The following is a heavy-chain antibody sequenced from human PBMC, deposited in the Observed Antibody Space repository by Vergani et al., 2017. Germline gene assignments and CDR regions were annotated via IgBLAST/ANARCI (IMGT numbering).Heavy chain of an antibody. J-gene: IGHJ6*03. Sequence: QVQLVQSGAEVKKPGSSVKVSCKASGGTFSSYTISWVRQAPGQGLEWMGRIIPILGIANYAQKFQGRVTITADKSTSTAYMELSSLRSEDTAVYYCASGGAPITTIYYYHYMDVWGKGTTVTVSS. CDR2: IIPILGIA. V-gene: IGHV1-69*02. D-gene: IGHD3-3*01. CDR1: GGTFSSYT. CDR3: ASGGAPITTIYYYHYMDV.